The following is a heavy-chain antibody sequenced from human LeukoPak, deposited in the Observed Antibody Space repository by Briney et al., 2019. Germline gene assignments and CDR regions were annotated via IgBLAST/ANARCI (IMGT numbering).Heavy chain of an antibody. D-gene: IGHD6-6*01. Sequence: GESLRISCKGSGYSFTSYWIGWVRQMPGKGLEWMGIIYPGDSDTRYSPSFQGQVTISADKSISTAYLQWSSLKASDTAMYYCARCGRYSSSPGPLDYWGQGTLVTVSS. CDR2: IYPGDSDT. CDR1: GYSFTSYW. V-gene: IGHV5-51*01. J-gene: IGHJ4*02. CDR3: ARCGRYSSSPGPLDY.